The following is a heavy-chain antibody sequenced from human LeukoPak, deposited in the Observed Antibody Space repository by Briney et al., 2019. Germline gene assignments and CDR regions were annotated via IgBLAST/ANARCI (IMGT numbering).Heavy chain of an antibody. CDR3: AKEGGSGWSDY. D-gene: IGHD6-19*01. CDR2: ISYDGSNK. Sequence: GGSLRLSCAASGFTVSSNYMSWVRQAPGKGLEWVAVISYDGSNKYYADSVKGRFTISRDNSKNTLYLQMNSLRAEDTAVYYCAKEGGSGWSDYWGQGTLVTVSS. V-gene: IGHV3-30*18. J-gene: IGHJ4*02. CDR1: GFTVSSNY.